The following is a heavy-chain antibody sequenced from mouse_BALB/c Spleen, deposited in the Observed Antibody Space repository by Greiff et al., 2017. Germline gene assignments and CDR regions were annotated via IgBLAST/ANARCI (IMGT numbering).Heavy chain of an antibody. Sequence: EVQRVESGGGLVKPGGSLKLSCAASGFTFSSYTMSWVRQTPEKRLEWVATISSGGGNTYYPDSVKGRFTISRDNAKNNLYLQMSSLRSEDTALYYCARWDYYGYDEGIDYWGQGTTLTVSS. CDR1: GFTFSSYT. CDR2: ISSGGGNT. V-gene: IGHV5-9*03. CDR3: ARWDYYGYDEGIDY. D-gene: IGHD2-2*01. J-gene: IGHJ2*01.